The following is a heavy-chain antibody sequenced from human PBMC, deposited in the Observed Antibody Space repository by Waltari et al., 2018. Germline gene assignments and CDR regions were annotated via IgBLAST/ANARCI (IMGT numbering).Heavy chain of an antibody. Sequence: DVPLTSSGGSLVVPGGSLRLPGEGSASTLSHFWMTWLRQVPGKGLEWVANIKQDGTEQYFVDSFKGRFTISRDNAKRSLSLQMNNLRVDDTAMYYCAGGGGDGQVHHWGQGTLVTVSS. CDR2: IKQDGTEQ. CDR3: AGGGGDGQVHH. J-gene: IGHJ4*02. D-gene: IGHD3-16*01. V-gene: IGHV3-7*03. CDR1: ASTLSHFW.